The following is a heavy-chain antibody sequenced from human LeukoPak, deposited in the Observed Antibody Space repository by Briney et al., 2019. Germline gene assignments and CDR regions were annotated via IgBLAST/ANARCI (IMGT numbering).Heavy chain of an antibody. CDR2: ISIGTSFI. V-gene: IGHV3-21*01. J-gene: IGHJ5*02. CDR3: ARSPTFRGWFDP. Sequence: PGGSLRLSCAASGFTFSRYSMNWVRQAPGKWLEWVAYISIGTSFIYYADSVKGRFTISRDSAKNSLYLQVNSLRAEDTAVYYCARSPTFRGWFDPWGQGTLVTVSS. D-gene: IGHD2/OR15-2a*01. CDR1: GFTFSRYS.